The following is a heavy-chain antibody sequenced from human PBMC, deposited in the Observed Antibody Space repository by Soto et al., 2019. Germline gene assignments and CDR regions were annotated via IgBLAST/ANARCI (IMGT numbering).Heavy chain of an antibody. Sequence: QVQLQQWGAGLLKPSETLSLTCAVYGGSFSGYYWSWIRQPPGKGLEWIGEINHSGSTNYNPSLKSRVTISVDTSKNQFSLKLSSVTAADTAVYYCARGPDHVDIVATTQHTQGLYYFDYWGQGTLVTVSS. V-gene: IGHV4-34*01. CDR2: INHSGST. D-gene: IGHD5-12*01. CDR3: ARGPDHVDIVATTQHTQGLYYFDY. CDR1: GGSFSGYY. J-gene: IGHJ4*02.